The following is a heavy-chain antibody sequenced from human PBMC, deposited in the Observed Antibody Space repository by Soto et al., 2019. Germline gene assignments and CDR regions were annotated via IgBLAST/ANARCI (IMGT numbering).Heavy chain of an antibody. J-gene: IGHJ4*02. CDR2: ISAYNGNT. Sequence: QVQLVQFGAEMKKPGASVKVSCKASGYTFTTYGISWVRQAPGQGLEWMGWISAYNGNTNDAQKFQGRVTMTTDTSTSTAYMELRSLRSDTTAVYYCARDADHSSGWGIDYGGQGTLVTVSS. CDR1: GYTFTTYG. D-gene: IGHD3-22*01. CDR3: ARDADHSSGWGIDY. V-gene: IGHV1-18*01.